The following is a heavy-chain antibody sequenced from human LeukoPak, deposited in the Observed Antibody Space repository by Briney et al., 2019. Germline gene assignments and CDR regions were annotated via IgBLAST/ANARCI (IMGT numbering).Heavy chain of an antibody. CDR2: IKQDGGEK. CDR1: GFTFSSYC. J-gene: IGHJ4*02. D-gene: IGHD1-26*01. Sequence: GGSLRLSCAASGFTFSSYCMTWVRQSPGKGLEWVANIKQDGGEKYYVDSVKGRFTISRDNAKNSLYLQMNSLRAEDTAVYYCARNLRSYYVNYWGQGTLVTVSS. V-gene: IGHV3-7*01. CDR3: ARNLRSYYVNY.